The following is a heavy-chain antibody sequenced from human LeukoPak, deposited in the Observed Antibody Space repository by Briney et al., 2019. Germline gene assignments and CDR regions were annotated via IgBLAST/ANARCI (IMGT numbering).Heavy chain of an antibody. J-gene: IGHJ4*02. CDR1: GFTFSSFT. Sequence: GGSLRLSCAASGFTFSSFTMNWVRQAPGKGLEWVSSISGSGGDMYYAESVKGRFTISRDSAKNSLYLQMNGLRAEDTAVYYCAISREATSDFWGQGTLVTVSS. CDR2: ISGSGGDM. V-gene: IGHV3-21*01. D-gene: IGHD5-12*01. CDR3: AISREATSDF.